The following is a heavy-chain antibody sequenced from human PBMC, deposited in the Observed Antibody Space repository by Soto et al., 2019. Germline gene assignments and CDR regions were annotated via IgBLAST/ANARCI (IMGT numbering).Heavy chain of an antibody. V-gene: IGHV3-30*18. CDR2: ISYDGSNK. Sequence: QVPLVESGGGVVQPGRSLRLSCAASGFTFSSYGMHWVRQAPGKGLEWVAVISYDGSNKYYADSVKGRFTISRDNSKNTLYLQRNSLRAEDTAVYYCAKDSLYRPYFQHWGQGTLVTVSS. CDR3: AKDSLYRPYFQH. CDR1: GFTFSSYG. J-gene: IGHJ1*01. D-gene: IGHD1-26*01.